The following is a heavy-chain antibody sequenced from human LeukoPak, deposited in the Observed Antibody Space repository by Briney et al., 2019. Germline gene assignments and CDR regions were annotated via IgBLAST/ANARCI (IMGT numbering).Heavy chain of an antibody. V-gene: IGHV3-53*01. J-gene: IGHJ3*02. D-gene: IGHD6-13*01. Sequence: PGGSLTLSCAASGFTVSSNYMSWVRQAPGKGLEWVSVIYSGGSTYYADSVKGRFTISRGNSKNTLYLQMNSLRAEDTAVYYCARDSIAAAGPGAFDIWGQGTMVTVSS. CDR2: IYSGGST. CDR1: GFTVSSNY. CDR3: ARDSIAAAGPGAFDI.